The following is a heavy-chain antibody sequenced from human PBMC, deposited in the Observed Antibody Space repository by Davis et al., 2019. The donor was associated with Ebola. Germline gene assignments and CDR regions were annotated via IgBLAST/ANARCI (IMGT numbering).Heavy chain of an antibody. D-gene: IGHD5-12*01. CDR3: ARDKSGYDFEHWFDP. Sequence: SVKVSCKASGDTLRDYSIDWVRQAPGQGLEWVGKIIPMFGTTYYAQKFQGRIPISADESTSTAYMELSSLRFEDTAVYFCARDKSGYDFEHWFDPWGQGTPVSVSS. CDR2: IIPMFGTT. J-gene: IGHJ5*01. CDR1: GDTLRDYS. V-gene: IGHV1-69*13.